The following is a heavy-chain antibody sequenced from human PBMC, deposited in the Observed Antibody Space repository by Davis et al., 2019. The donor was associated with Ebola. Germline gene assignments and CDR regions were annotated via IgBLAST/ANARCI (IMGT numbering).Heavy chain of an antibody. D-gene: IGHD4-17*01. CDR3: ARYYGDFYYYGMDV. CDR1: GGTFSSYA. CDR2: IIPIFGTA. Sequence: AASVKVSCKASGGTFSSYAISWVRQAPGQGLEWMGGIIPIFGTANYAQKFQGRVTITADESTSTAYMELSSLRSEDTAVYYCARYYGDFYYYGMDVWGQGTTVTVSS. J-gene: IGHJ6*02. V-gene: IGHV1-69*13.